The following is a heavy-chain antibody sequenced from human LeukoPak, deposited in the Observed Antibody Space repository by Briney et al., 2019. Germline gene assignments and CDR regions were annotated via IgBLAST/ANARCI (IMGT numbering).Heavy chain of an antibody. V-gene: IGHV3-23*01. CDR1: GLTFSNYW. D-gene: IGHD6-19*01. CDR3: AKVRAPSGWFNSDY. CDR2: ISGSGDST. J-gene: IGHJ4*02. Sequence: GGSLRLSCAASGLTFSNYWMDWVRQAPGKGLEWVSGISGSGDSTYYADSVKGRFTISRDNSKNTLYLQMNSLRVEDTATYYCAKVRAPSGWFNSDYWGQGTLVTVSS.